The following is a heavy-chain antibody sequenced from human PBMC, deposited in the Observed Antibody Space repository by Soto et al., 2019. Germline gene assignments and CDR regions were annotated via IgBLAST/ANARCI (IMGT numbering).Heavy chain of an antibody. CDR2: IKSKTDGGTI. CDR1: SFSFSNAW. V-gene: IGHV3-15*07. Sequence: EVQLVESGGGLVKPGGSLRLSCAASSFSFSNAWMNWVRQAPVKGLEWVGRIKSKTDGGTIDYAAPVKGRFTISRDDSKNTLFLQMNSLQPEDTAMYYCTTIGSSWGAWGQGTLVTVSS. J-gene: IGHJ1*01. CDR3: TTIGSSWGA. D-gene: IGHD6-13*01.